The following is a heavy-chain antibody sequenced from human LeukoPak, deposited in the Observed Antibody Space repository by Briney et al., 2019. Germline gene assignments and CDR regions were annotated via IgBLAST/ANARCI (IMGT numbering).Heavy chain of an antibody. Sequence: SETLSLTCAVYGGSFSGYYWSWIRQPPGKGLEWIGEINHSGSTNYNPSLKSRVTISVDTSKNQFSLKLSSVTAADTAVYYCARAHSYDFWSGTYNWLDPWGQGTLVTVSS. CDR3: ARAHSYDFWSGTYNWLDP. J-gene: IGHJ5*02. D-gene: IGHD3-3*01. CDR2: INHSGST. V-gene: IGHV4-34*09. CDR1: GGSFSGYY.